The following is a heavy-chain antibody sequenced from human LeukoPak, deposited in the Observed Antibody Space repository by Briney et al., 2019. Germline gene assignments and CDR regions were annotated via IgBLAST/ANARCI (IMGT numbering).Heavy chain of an antibody. CDR2: ISSSSSTI. D-gene: IGHD3-22*01. CDR3: ARDRGYYDSSWDYYYYMDV. J-gene: IGHJ6*03. CDR1: GFTFSSYS. V-gene: IGHV3-48*01. Sequence: GGSLRLSCAASGFTFSSYSMNWVRQAPGKGLEWVSYISSSSSTIYYADSVKGRFTISRDNAKNSLYLQMNSLRAEDTAVYYCARDRGYYDSSWDYYYYMDVWGKGTTVTVSS.